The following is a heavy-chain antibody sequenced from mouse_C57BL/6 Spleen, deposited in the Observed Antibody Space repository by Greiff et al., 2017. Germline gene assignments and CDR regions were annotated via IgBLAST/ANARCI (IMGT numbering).Heavy chain of an antibody. V-gene: IGHV14-3*01. Sequence: VQLKESVAELVRPGASVKLSCTASGFNIKNTYMHWVKQRPEQGLEWIGRIDPANGNTKYAPKFQGKATITADTSSNTAYLQLSSLTSEDTAIYYCARWEKLRQRYFDVWGTGTTVTVSS. D-gene: IGHD1-1*01. CDR1: GFNIKNTY. J-gene: IGHJ1*03. CDR3: ARWEKLRQRYFDV. CDR2: IDPANGNT.